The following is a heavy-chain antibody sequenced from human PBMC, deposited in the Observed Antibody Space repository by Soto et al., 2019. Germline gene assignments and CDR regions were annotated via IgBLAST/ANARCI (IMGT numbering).Heavy chain of an antibody. CDR3: WWTNAIYYYYYMDV. Sequence: PGGSLRLSCAASGFPFSNAWMSWVRQAPGKGLEWVGRIKSKTDGGTTDYAAPVKGRFTISRDDSKNTLYLQMNSLKTEDTAVYYCWWTNAIYYYYYMDVWGKGTTVTVSS. CDR1: GFPFSNAW. CDR2: IKSKTDGGTT. V-gene: IGHV3-15*01. D-gene: IGHD2-8*01. J-gene: IGHJ6*03.